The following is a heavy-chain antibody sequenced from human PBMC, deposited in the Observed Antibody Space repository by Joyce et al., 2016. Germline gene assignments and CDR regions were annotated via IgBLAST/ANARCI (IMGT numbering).Heavy chain of an antibody. D-gene: IGHD3-10*01. J-gene: IGHJ4*02. CDR1: GYSFTSYW. CDR3: ARTPYYNDGWDPFDY. CDR2: IDPTDSYT. V-gene: IGHV5-10-1*03. Sequence: EVQLVQSGAEVKKPGESLRISCKGSGYSFTSYWINWVRQMPGKGLEWIGKIDPTDSYTNYSPSFQGHVTISADKSISTAYLQWSSLKASDTAIFYCARTPYYNDGWDPFDYWGQGTLVTVSS.